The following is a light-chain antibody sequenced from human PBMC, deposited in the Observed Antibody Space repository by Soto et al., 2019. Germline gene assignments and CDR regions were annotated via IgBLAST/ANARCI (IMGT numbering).Light chain of an antibody. CDR3: QSYDSSLSGWV. V-gene: IGLV1-40*01. J-gene: IGLJ3*02. CDR1: GSNFGAGSD. CDR2: GNI. Sequence: QSALTQPSSVSGAPGQRVTISCTGSGSNFGAGSDVHWYQHLPGTAPKLLIYGNINRPSGVPDRFSGSKSGTSASLAITGLQAEDEADYYCQSYDSSLSGWVFGGGTKVTVL.